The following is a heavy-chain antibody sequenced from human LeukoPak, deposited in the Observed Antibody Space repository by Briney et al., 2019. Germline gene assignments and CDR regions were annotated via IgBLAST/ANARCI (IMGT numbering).Heavy chain of an antibody. D-gene: IGHD3-16*02. J-gene: IGHJ4*02. CDR2: IKSKTDGGTT. Sequence: GGSLRLSCAASGFTFSNAWMSWVRQAPGKGLEWVGRIKSKTDGGTTDYAAPVKGRFTISRDDSKNTLYLQMNSLKTEDTAVYYCTTGVRYDYVWGSSRYSRYFDYWGQGTLVTVSS. V-gene: IGHV3-15*01. CDR1: GFTFSNAW. CDR3: TTGVRYDYVWGSSRYSRYFDY.